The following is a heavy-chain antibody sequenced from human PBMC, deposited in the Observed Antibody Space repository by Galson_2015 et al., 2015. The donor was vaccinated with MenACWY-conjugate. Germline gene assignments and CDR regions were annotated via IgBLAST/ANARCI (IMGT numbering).Heavy chain of an antibody. CDR2: INSDVVST. V-gene: IGHV3-74*01. CDR3: AAPSGSSLGDYWGPYDAFDI. D-gene: IGHD4-17*01. CDR1: GFNFNIYW. Sequence: SLRLSCAASGFNFNIYWMHWVRQAPGKGLMWVSHINSDVVSTSYADSVKGRFSISRDNAKSTLYLQMNNLRAEDTAVYYCAAPSGSSLGDYWGPYDAFDIWGQGTLVTVSS. J-gene: IGHJ3*02.